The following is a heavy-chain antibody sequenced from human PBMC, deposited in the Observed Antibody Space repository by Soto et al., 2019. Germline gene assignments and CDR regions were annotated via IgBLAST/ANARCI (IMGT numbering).Heavy chain of an antibody. J-gene: IGHJ6*02. CDR3: ASLYDFWSGYYYGMDV. CDR1: GFTFSSYS. CDR2: ISSSSSTI. V-gene: IGHV3-48*02. D-gene: IGHD3-3*01. Sequence: GGSLRLSCAASGFTFSSYSMNWVRQAPGKGLEWVSYISSSSSTIYYADSVKGRFTISRDNAKNSLYLQMNSLRDEDTAVYYCASLYDFWSGYYYGMDVWGQGTTVTVS.